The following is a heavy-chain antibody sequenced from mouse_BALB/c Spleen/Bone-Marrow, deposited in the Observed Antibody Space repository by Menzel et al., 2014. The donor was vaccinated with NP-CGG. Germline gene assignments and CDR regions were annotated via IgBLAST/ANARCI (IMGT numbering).Heavy chain of an antibody. D-gene: IGHD1-1*01. Sequence: EVQLQESGPELVKPGASVKMSCKASRYTFTSYVFHWVKQKPGQGLEWIGFMNPFNDGTTYNEKFKGKATLTSDKSSSTAYMQLSSLTSEDSAVYYCAREVVATDFFDYWGQGTTLTVSS. CDR3: AREVVATDFFDY. CDR1: RYTFTSYV. CDR2: MNPFNDGT. J-gene: IGHJ2*01. V-gene: IGHV1-14*01.